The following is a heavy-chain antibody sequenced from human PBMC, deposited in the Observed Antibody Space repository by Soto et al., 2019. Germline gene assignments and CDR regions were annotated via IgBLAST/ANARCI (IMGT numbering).Heavy chain of an antibody. CDR3: AKKFSYDSGTYLYHFDC. D-gene: IGHD3-10*01. CDR2: IYHSGYT. V-gene: IGHV4-30-2*01. CDR1: GGSISSGGYA. J-gene: IGHJ4*02. Sequence: SETLSLTCTVSGGSISSGGYAWNWIRQAPGKGLEWIGYIYHSGYTLYNPSLKGRVTISVDKSKNHFSLNSLRAEDTALYYCAKKFSYDSGTYLYHFDCWGQGTLVTVSS.